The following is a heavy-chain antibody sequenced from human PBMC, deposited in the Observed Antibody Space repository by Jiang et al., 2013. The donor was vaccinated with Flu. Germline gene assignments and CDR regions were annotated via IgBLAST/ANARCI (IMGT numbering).Heavy chain of an antibody. J-gene: IGHJ4*02. V-gene: IGHV3-23*01. CDR2: GNT. D-gene: IGHD2/OR15-2a*01. Sequence: GNTYYADSVKGRFTISRDNSKNTLCLQMNSLRAEDTAVYYCANGLWRNDYWGQGTLVTVSS. CDR3: ANGLWRNDY.